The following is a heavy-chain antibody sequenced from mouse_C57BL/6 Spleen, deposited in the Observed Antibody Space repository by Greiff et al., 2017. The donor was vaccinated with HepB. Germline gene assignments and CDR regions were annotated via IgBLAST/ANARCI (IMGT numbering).Heavy chain of an antibody. V-gene: IGHV1-81*01. D-gene: IGHD1-1*01. J-gene: IGHJ4*01. CDR1: GYTFTSYG. Sequence: QVQLQQSGAELARPGASVKLSCKASGYTFTSYGISWVKQRTGQGLEWIGEIYPRSGNTYYNEQFKCKATLTADKSSSTAYMELRSLTSEDSAVYFCARWMKPSTVPHAMDYWGQGPSVTVSS. CDR3: ARWMKPSTVPHAMDY. CDR2: IYPRSGNT.